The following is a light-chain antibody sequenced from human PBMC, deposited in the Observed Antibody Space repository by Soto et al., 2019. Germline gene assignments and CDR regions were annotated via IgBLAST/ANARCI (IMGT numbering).Light chain of an antibody. V-gene: IGLV2-14*01. CDR2: DVS. J-gene: IGLJ2*01. Sequence: QSALTQPASVSGSPGQSITISCTGTSSDVGGYNYVSWYQQLPGKAPKLMIYDVSNRPSGVSNRFSGSKSDNTASLAISGLQAEDEADYYCSSYTSTSAVVFGGGTKLTVL. CDR1: SSDVGGYNY. CDR3: SSYTSTSAVV.